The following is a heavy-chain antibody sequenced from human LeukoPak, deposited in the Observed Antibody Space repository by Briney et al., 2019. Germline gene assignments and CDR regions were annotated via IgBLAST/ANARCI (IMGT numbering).Heavy chain of an antibody. CDR1: GFTFSSYG. CDR2: ISYDGSNK. D-gene: IGHD3-10*01. J-gene: IGHJ4*02. V-gene: IGHV3-30*18. CDR3: AKDSSARYYYGSGSYYTMVPYFDY. Sequence: PGRSLRLSCAASGFTFSSYGMHWVRQAPGKGLEWVAVISYDGSNKYYADSVKGRFTISRDNSKNTLYLQMNSLRAEDTAVYYCAKDSSARYYYGSGSYYTMVPYFDYWGQGTLVTVSS.